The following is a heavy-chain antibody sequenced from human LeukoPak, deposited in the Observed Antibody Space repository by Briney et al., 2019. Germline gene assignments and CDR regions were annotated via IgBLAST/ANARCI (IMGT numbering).Heavy chain of an antibody. J-gene: IGHJ4*02. V-gene: IGHV4-59*01. Sequence: SETLSLTCTVSGASISGYYWSWIRQPPGKGLEWIGYIYYSGSTNYNPSLKSRVTISVDTSKNQFSLKLSSVTAADTAVYYCARKGGKIAAAGLFDYWGQGTLVTVSS. CDR3: ARKGGKIAAAGLFDY. D-gene: IGHD6-13*01. CDR1: GASISGYY. CDR2: IYYSGST.